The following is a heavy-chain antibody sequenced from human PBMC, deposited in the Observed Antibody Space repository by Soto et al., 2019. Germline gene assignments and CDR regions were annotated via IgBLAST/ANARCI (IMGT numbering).Heavy chain of an antibody. Sequence: GESLKISCKGSGYSFTSYWIGRVRQPPGKGLEWVSAISPSASDTLYADSVKGRFTISRDNSQNTLFLQMTSLRADDTAVYYCAKGGYTFAYEWGQGALVTVSS. D-gene: IGHD5-18*01. V-gene: IGHV3-23*01. CDR1: GYSFTSYW. J-gene: IGHJ4*02. CDR3: AKGGYTFAYE. CDR2: ISPSASDT.